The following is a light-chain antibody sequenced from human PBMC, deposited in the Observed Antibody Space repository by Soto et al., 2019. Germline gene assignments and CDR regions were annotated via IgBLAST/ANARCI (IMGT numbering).Light chain of an antibody. Sequence: QSVLTQPPSASGSPGQSVTISCTGTSSDVGDYNYVSWYQQHPGKAPKLLIYEVTERPSGVPDRFSGSKSGNTASLTVSGLQADDEADYYCSSYAGSNNGVFGGGTKVTVL. J-gene: IGLJ3*02. CDR2: EVT. CDR3: SSYAGSNNGV. V-gene: IGLV2-8*01. CDR1: SSDVGDYNY.